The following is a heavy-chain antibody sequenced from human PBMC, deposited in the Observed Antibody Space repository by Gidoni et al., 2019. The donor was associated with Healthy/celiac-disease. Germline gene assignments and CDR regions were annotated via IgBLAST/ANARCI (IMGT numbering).Heavy chain of an antibody. J-gene: IGHJ4*02. CDR1: GFTFSSYA. Sequence: EVQLLESGGGLVQPGGSLRLSCAASGFTFSSYAMSWVRQAPGKGLEWVSAISGSGGSTYYADSVKGRFTISRDNSKNTLYLQMNSLRAEDTAVYYCANGHFGVVMVEDYWGQGTLVTVSS. CDR3: ANGHFGVVMVEDY. D-gene: IGHD3-3*01. V-gene: IGHV3-23*01. CDR2: ISGSGGST.